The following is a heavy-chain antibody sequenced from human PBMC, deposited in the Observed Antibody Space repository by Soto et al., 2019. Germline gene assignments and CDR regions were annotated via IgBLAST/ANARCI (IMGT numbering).Heavy chain of an antibody. CDR3: AKDSIFAIDDGDYLGALFDY. J-gene: IGHJ4*02. V-gene: IGHV3-23*01. CDR1: GFTFSSYA. Sequence: EVQLLESGGGLVQPGGSLRLSCAASGFTFSSYAMSWVRQAPGKGLEWVSAISGSGGRTYYADSVKGRFTISRDNSQNTLYLQMSSLRAEDTAVYYCAKDSIFAIDDGDYLGALFDYWGQGTLVTVSS. D-gene: IGHD4-17*01. CDR2: ISGSGGRT.